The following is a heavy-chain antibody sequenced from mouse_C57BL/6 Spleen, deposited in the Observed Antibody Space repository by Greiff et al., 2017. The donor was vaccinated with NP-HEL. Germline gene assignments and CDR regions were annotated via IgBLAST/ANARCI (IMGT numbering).Heavy chain of an antibody. CDR2: INPNNGGT. CDR1: GYTFTDYY. D-gene: IGHD1-1*01. J-gene: IGHJ2*01. V-gene: IGHV1-26*01. CDR3: ARERNIYYGSSLDY. Sequence: EVQLQQSGPELVKPGASVKISCKASGYTFTDYYMNWVKQSHGKSLEWIGDINPNNGGTSYNQKFKGKATLTVDKSSSTAYMELRSLTSEDSAVYYCARERNIYYGSSLDYWGQGTTLTVSS.